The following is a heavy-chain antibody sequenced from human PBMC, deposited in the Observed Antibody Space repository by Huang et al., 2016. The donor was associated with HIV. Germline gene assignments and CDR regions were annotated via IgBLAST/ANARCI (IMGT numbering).Heavy chain of an antibody. CDR2: INHMGKT. D-gene: IGHD6-19*01. CDR3: AREKAADSAWYGVYYFDY. J-gene: IGHJ4*02. CDR1: GGSFSGYY. V-gene: IGHV4-34*01. Sequence: QVQLRQWGAGLVKPSETLSLTCAVYGGSFSGYYGTWSRQSPGRGLEWIGGINHMGKTNYQPSLKSRVTSSKDTAKNQFSLQLTSVSAADTGVYFCAREKAADSAWYGVYYFDYWGEGALVTVTS.